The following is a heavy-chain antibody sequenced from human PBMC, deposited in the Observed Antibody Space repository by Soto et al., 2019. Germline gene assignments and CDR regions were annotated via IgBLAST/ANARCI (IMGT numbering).Heavy chain of an antibody. CDR3: LKDVMPGGADC. D-gene: IGHD3-16*01. CDR1: GFTSDDYA. J-gene: IGHJ4*02. V-gene: IGHV3-9*02. CDR2: IYWNSNRI. Sequence: EVKLVESGGGLVQPGRSLRLSCVASGFTSDDYAMHWVRQAPGKGLEWVAGIYWNSNRIDYGDSVKGQFTISRDNAEKSLYLQMNSMSPEDTDMYFCLKDVMPGGADCWGQGTLVTVSS.